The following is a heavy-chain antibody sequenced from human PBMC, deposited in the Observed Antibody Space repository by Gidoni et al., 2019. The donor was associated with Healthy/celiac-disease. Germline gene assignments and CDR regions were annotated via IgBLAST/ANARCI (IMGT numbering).Heavy chain of an antibody. Sequence: EVQLLESGGGLVQPGGSLRLSWEASGFPFLNYAMSWVRQAPGKGLEWVSAISGSGGSTYYADSVKGRFTISRDNSKNTLYLQMNSLRAEDTAVYYCAKATGYYYDSSGYYSDYWGQGTLVTVSS. J-gene: IGHJ4*02. CDR2: ISGSGGST. V-gene: IGHV3-23*01. CDR1: GFPFLNYA. CDR3: AKATGYYYDSSGYYSDY. D-gene: IGHD3-22*01.